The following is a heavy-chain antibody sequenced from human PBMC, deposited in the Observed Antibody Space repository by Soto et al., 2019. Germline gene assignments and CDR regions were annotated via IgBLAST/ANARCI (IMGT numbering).Heavy chain of an antibody. D-gene: IGHD3-10*01. CDR2: INPSGGST. J-gene: IGHJ6*02. CDR3: ARERSYYYGSGTLMRYYYYYGMDV. Sequence: ASVKVSCKASGYTFTSYYMHWVRQAPGQGLEWMGIINPSGGSTSYAQKFQGRVTMTRDTSTSTVYMELSSLRSEDTAVYYCARERSYYYGSGTLMRYYYYYGMDVWGQGTTVTVSS. CDR1: GYTFTSYY. V-gene: IGHV1-46*01.